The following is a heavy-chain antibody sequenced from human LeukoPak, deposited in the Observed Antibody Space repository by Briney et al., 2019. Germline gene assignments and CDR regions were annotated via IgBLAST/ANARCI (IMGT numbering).Heavy chain of an antibody. CDR2: IKHDEIEK. D-gene: IGHD3-22*01. J-gene: IGHJ4*02. CDR1: GFTFNNYW. Sequence: GGSLRLSCSASGFTFNNYWMSWVRQAPGKGLEWVANIKHDEIEKYYVDSVKGRFTISRDNSKNTLYLQMNSLRAEDTVVYYCARDLLYYYDSSGYVFDYWGQGTLVTVSS. V-gene: IGHV3-7*01. CDR3: ARDLLYYYDSSGYVFDY.